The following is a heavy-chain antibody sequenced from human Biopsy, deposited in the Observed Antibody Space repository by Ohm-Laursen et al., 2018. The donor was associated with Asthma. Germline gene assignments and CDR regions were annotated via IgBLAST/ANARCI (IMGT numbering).Heavy chain of an antibody. J-gene: IGHJ4*02. D-gene: IGHD3-16*01. CDR1: GGSISSGAYY. CDR2: IYYIGST. V-gene: IGHV4-30-4*01. CDR3: ARRGGLERYFDY. Sequence: SQTLSLTCTVSGGSISSGAYYWGWVRQPPGKGLEWIGYIYYIGSTYYNPSLKSRVAISLDTSKNQFSLKLSSVTAADTAVHFCARRGGLERYFDYWGQGTLVTVSS.